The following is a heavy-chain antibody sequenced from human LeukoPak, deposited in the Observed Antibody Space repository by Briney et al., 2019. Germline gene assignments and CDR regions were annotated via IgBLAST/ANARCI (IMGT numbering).Heavy chain of an antibody. V-gene: IGHV4-34*01. Sequence: SETLSLTCAVYGGSFSGYYWSWIRQPPGKGLEWIGEINHSGSTNYNPSLKSRVTISVDTSKNQFSLKLSSVTAADTAVYYCATDGGSSGYYFGYWGQGTLVTVSS. CDR1: GGSFSGYY. CDR3: ATDGGSSGYYFGY. J-gene: IGHJ4*02. CDR2: INHSGST. D-gene: IGHD3-22*01.